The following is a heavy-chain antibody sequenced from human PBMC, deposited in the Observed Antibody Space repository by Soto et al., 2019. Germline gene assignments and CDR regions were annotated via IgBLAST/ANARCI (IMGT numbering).Heavy chain of an antibody. V-gene: IGHV6-1*01. CDR2: TYYRSKWYN. D-gene: IGHD3-22*01. CDR1: GGRVSSNSAA. Sequence: PSQTLSLTCDISGGRVSSNSAAWNWIRQSPSRGLEWLGRTYYRSKWYNDYAVSVKSRITINPDTSKNQFSLQLNSVTPEDTAVYYCARGYYYDSRDPAGSGYYYYGMDVWGQGTTVTVSS. CDR3: ARGYYYDSRDPAGSGYYYYGMDV. J-gene: IGHJ6*02.